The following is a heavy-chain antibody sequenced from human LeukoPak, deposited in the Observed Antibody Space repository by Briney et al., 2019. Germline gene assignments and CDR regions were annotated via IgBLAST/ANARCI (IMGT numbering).Heavy chain of an antibody. CDR1: GYTFTSYG. V-gene: IGHV1-18*01. CDR3: AREWVIAVAVYFDY. CDR2: VSTYNGNT. Sequence: GASVKVSCKASGYTFTSYGINWVRQAPGQGLEWMGWVSTYNGNTNYAQKLQGRVTMTTDTSTSTAHMELRSLRSDDTAVYYCAREWVIAVAVYFDYWGQGTLVTVSS. J-gene: IGHJ4*02. D-gene: IGHD6-13*01.